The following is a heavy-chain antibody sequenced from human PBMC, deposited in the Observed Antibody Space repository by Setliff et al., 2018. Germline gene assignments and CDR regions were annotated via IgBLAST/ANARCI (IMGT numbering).Heavy chain of an antibody. CDR2: IGHTGSI. CDR1: GYSISSGYI. Sequence: SETLSLTCTVSGYSISSGYIWGCIRQPPGKGLEWVGNIGHTGSINYNPSLMSRLTISRDTSKTQVSLKLNSVTATDTAVYYCARDLGHGGDSDYWGQGILVTVSS. D-gene: IGHD2-21*02. V-gene: IGHV4-38-2*02. CDR3: ARDLGHGGDSDY. J-gene: IGHJ4*02.